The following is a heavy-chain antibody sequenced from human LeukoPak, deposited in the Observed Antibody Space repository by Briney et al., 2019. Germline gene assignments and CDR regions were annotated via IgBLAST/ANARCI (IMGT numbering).Heavy chain of an antibody. D-gene: IGHD3-22*01. Sequence: SETLSLTCTVSGCSISSYYWSWIRQPPGKGLEWIGVIYYSGSTNYTPSLKSRVTISVDTSKNQFSLKLSSVTAADTAVYYCARVHYDSSGYRKFDYWGQGTLVTVSS. V-gene: IGHV4-59*01. CDR1: GCSISSYY. CDR2: IYYSGST. J-gene: IGHJ4*02. CDR3: ARVHYDSSGYRKFDY.